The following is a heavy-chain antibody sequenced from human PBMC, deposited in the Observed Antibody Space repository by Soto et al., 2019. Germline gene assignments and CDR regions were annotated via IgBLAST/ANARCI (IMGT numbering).Heavy chain of an antibody. CDR1: GYTFTRYG. Sequence: ASVKVSFKASGYTFTRYGIIWVRQAPGQGLELMGWISAYDGKTNCAQKVQGRVSVTTDTSTSTAYMELSSLRSDDTAVYYCARMVEGFAARTKYFDYWGQGTLVTVSS. V-gene: IGHV1-18*01. CDR2: ISAYDGKT. J-gene: IGHJ4*02. D-gene: IGHD2-15*01. CDR3: ARMVEGFAARTKYFDY.